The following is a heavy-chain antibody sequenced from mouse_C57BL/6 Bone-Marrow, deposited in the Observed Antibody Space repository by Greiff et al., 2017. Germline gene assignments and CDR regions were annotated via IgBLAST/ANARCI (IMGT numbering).Heavy chain of an antibody. V-gene: IGHV1-54*01. D-gene: IGHD1-1*01. J-gene: IGHJ1*03. Sequence: QVHVKQSGAELVRPGTSVKVSCKASGYAFTNYLIEWVKQRPGQGLEWIGVINPGSGGTNYNEKFKGKATLTADKSSSTAYMQLSSLTSEDSAVYFWARSGVTTVAWYFDVWGTGTTVTVSS. CDR3: ARSGVTTVAWYFDV. CDR2: INPGSGGT. CDR1: GYAFTNYL.